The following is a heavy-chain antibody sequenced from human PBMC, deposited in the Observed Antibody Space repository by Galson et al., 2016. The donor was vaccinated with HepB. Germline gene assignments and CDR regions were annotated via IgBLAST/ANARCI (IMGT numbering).Heavy chain of an antibody. Sequence: SLRLSCAASGFTVATYGMTWVRQAPGRAPEWITYIGSDRNTIYYADSVRGRFTISRDDANNSLFLQMSSLRDEDTAVYYCTRLSSAWSDDHWGQGTLVTVSS. CDR2: IGSDRNTI. J-gene: IGHJ5*02. CDR1: GFTVATYG. D-gene: IGHD6-19*01. V-gene: IGHV3-48*02. CDR3: TRLSSAWSDDH.